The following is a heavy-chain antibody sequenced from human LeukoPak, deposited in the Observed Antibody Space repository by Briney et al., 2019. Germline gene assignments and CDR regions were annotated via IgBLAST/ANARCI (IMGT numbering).Heavy chain of an antibody. Sequence: GSLRLSCAAFGFTFRSFSMNWVRQAPGQGLEWVAFIRYDGSNKYYADSVKGRFTISRDNAKNSLYLQMNSLRAEDTAVYYCARETGSYDYWGQGTLVTVSS. J-gene: IGHJ4*02. D-gene: IGHD1-26*01. V-gene: IGHV3-30*02. CDR1: GFTFRSFS. CDR2: IRYDGSNK. CDR3: ARETGSYDY.